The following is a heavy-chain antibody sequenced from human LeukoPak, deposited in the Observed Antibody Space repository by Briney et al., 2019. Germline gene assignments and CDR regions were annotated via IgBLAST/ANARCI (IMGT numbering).Heavy chain of an antibody. CDR1: GYTFSSYG. V-gene: IGHV1-18*01. CDR2: ISAYNGNT. Sequence: ASVKVSCKASGYTFSSYGISWVRQAPGQGLEWMGWISAYNGNTYYAQNLQGRVTMTTDTSTSTAYMELRSLRSDDTAVYYCARDMGPRSSGWYESEPSDYWGQGTLVTVSS. J-gene: IGHJ4*02. CDR3: ARDMGPRSSGWYESEPSDY. D-gene: IGHD6-19*01.